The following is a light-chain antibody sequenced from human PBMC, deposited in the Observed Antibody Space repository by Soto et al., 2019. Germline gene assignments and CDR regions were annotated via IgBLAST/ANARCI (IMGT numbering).Light chain of an antibody. J-gene: IGKJ1*01. CDR1: QSVSSW. CDR2: AAS. CDR3: QQYHTDWT. Sequence: DIQMTQSPSTLSASVGDRVTLTCRASQSVSSWLAWYQPKPGKAPKLRLFAASTLVGGVPSWLSGRGSGTEFTLTISSLQADDFATYYCQQYHTDWTFGQGTKVDIK. V-gene: IGKV1-5*01.